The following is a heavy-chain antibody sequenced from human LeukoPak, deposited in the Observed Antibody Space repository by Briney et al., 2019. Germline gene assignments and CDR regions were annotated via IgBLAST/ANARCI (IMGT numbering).Heavy chain of an antibody. CDR3: ARSGYSSGWDY. CDR2: ISSSRSYI. D-gene: IGHD6-19*01. Sequence: GGSLRLSCAASGFTFSSYTMNWVRQAPGKGLEWVSFISSSRSYIYYADSVKGRFTISRDNAKNSLHLQMNSLRAEDTAVYYCARSGYSSGWDYWGQGTLVTVSS. V-gene: IGHV3-21*01. J-gene: IGHJ4*02. CDR1: GFTFSSYT.